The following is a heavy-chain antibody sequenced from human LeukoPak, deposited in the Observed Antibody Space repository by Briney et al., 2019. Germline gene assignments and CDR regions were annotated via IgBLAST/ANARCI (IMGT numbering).Heavy chain of an antibody. J-gene: IGHJ5*02. CDR2: MNPNSGNT. D-gene: IGHD2-2*01. Sequence: ASVKVSCKASGYTFTSYDINWVRQATGQGLEWMGWMNPNSGNTGYAQKFQGRVTITRDTSASTAYMELSSLRSEDTAVYYCARSPFSLSDCSSTSCYAGPWFDPWGQGTLVTVSS. V-gene: IGHV1-8*01. CDR1: GYTFTSYD. CDR3: ARSPFSLSDCSSTSCYAGPWFDP.